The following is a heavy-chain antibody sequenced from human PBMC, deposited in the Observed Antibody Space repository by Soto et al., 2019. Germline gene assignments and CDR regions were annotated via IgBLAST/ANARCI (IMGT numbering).Heavy chain of an antibody. J-gene: IGHJ4*02. D-gene: IGHD3-10*01. V-gene: IGHV3-23*01. CDR2: ISGSGGST. CDR1: GCTFSSYA. Sequence: GGSLRLSCAASGCTFSSYAMSWVRQAPGKGLEWVSAISGSGGSTYYADSVKGRFTISRDNSKNTLYLQMNSLRAEDTAVYYCAKGMKGYGSGSFPADYWGQGTLVTVSS. CDR3: AKGMKGYGSGSFPADY.